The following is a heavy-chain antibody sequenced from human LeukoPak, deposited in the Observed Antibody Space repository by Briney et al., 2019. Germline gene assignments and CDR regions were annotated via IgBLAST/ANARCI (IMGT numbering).Heavy chain of an antibody. Sequence: SETLSLTCSVSGGSVTSYYWSWIRQPPGKGLEWIGHIHYSGSNNYNPSLKSRVTMFVDRSKNQISPRLSSVTAADTAVYYCARHGTVSSGSYFDYWGQGTQVTLS. J-gene: IGHJ4*02. CDR3: ARHGTVSSGSYFDY. CDR1: GGSVTSYY. V-gene: IGHV4-59*08. D-gene: IGHD1-26*01. CDR2: IHYSGSN.